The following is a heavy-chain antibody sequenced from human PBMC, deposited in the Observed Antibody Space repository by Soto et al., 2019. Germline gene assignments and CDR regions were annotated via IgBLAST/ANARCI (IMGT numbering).Heavy chain of an antibody. CDR2: GST. CDR3: ASRGSYSSGFFDY. V-gene: IGHV4-59*01. Sequence: GSTNYNPSLKRRVTISVDTSKNQFSLKLSSVTAADTAVYYCASRGSYSSGFFDYWGQGTLVTVSS. D-gene: IGHD1-26*01. J-gene: IGHJ4*02.